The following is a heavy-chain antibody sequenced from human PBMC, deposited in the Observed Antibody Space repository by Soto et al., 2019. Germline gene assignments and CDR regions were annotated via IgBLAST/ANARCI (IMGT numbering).Heavy chain of an antibody. CDR3: ARDSRSGYYLEF. Sequence: QLQLQESGSGLVKPSQTLSLTCTVSGDSISSGGYSWNWIRQPPGKGLEWIGYSYHSGGADYNPSLKSRVTITVDSSKNQISLNLRSVTAADTAIYYCARDSRSGYYLEFWSQGTLVTVSS. CDR1: GDSISSGGYS. V-gene: IGHV4-30-2*01. J-gene: IGHJ4*02. CDR2: SYHSGGA. D-gene: IGHD3-22*01.